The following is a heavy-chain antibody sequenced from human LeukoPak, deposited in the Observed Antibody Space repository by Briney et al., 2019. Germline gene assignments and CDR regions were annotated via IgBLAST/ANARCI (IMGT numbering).Heavy chain of an antibody. CDR2: IKQDGSEK. D-gene: IGHD3-10*01. V-gene: IGHV3-7*03. Sequence: PGGSLRLSCAASGFTFSSYWMSWVRQAPGKGLEWVAHIKQDGSEKYYVDSVKGRFTISRDNAKNSLYLQMNSLRAEDTALYFCTRAPRGFGELFGGGQGTLVTVSS. CDR3: TRAPRGFGELFG. J-gene: IGHJ4*02. CDR1: GFTFSSYW.